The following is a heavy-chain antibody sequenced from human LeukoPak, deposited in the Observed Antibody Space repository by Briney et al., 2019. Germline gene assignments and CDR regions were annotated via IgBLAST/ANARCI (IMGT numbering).Heavy chain of an antibody. V-gene: IGHV3-30-3*01. CDR3: AGWRDSSWYGAY. J-gene: IGHJ4*02. Sequence: GGSLRLSCVVSDFSFNRYLMHWVRQAPGKGLEWVTSISDDGTNKYYSDSVRGRFTISRDNSKSTLYLQMDSLRAEDTAVYYCAGWRDSSWYGAYWGQGTLVTVSS. D-gene: IGHD3-22*01. CDR2: ISDDGTNK. CDR1: DFSFNRYL.